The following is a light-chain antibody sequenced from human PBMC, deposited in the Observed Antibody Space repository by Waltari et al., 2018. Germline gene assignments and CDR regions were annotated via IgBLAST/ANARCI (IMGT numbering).Light chain of an antibody. CDR2: DVT. Sequence: QSALTQPRSVSGSPGQSVTISCTGTGSDVGDYNYVSWYQQHPGKAPKLVIFDVTKRPSGVPARFSCSKSGNSAALTVSGLQAEDEADYYCCSYAGTWVFGGGTKLTVL. V-gene: IGLV2-11*01. CDR1: GSDVGDYNY. J-gene: IGLJ3*02. CDR3: CSYAGTWV.